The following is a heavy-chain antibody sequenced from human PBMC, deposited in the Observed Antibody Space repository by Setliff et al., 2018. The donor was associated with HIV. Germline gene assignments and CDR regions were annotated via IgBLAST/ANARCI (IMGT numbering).Heavy chain of an antibody. Sequence: SGPTLVNRTQTLTLTCTFSGFSFSTSGVAVGWIRQPPGKALEWLGIIYWNDDKRYRPSLKHRLTLSKDTSRDQVVLTMTTMDPVDTATYYCAHMYSSSWYLSPSEHFRHWGQGTLVTVSS. CDR2: IYWNDDK. CDR3: AHMYSSSWYLSPSEHFRH. V-gene: IGHV2-5*01. CDR1: GFSFSTSGVA. J-gene: IGHJ1*01. D-gene: IGHD6-13*01.